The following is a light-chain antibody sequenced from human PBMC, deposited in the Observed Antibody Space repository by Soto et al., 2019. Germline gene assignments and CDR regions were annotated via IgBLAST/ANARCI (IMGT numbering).Light chain of an antibody. CDR3: GTWGWGLRV. Sequence: QSVLTQPPSVSAAPGQNVTISCSGDGSSLGGHAMCWYQVLPGPAPRVLIYDIYKRPSGIPDRFSGSTSGPSATLTITAVKVGDEAEYYCGTWGWGLRVFRAGTKVTVL. CDR2: DIY. J-gene: IGLJ1*01. V-gene: IGLV1-51*01. CDR1: GSSLGGHA.